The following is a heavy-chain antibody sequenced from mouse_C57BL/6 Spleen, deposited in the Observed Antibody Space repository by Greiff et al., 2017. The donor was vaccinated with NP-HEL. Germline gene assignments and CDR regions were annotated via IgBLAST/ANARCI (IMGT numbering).Heavy chain of an antibody. Sequence: QVHVKQSGAELARPGASVKLSCKASGYTFTSYGISWVKQRTGQGLEWIGEIYPRSGNTYYNEKFKGKATLTADKSSSTAYMELRSLTSEDSAVYFCARGTIVTHPNYYAMDYWGQGTSVTVSS. D-gene: IGHD2-5*01. CDR2: IYPRSGNT. V-gene: IGHV1-81*01. CDR3: ARGTIVTHPNYYAMDY. CDR1: GYTFTSYG. J-gene: IGHJ4*01.